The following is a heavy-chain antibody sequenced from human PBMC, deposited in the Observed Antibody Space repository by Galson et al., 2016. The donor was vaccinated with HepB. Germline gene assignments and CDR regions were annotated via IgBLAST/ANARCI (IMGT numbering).Heavy chain of an antibody. Sequence: SLRLSCAASGFRFSDYSMNWVRQAPGKGLEWISYIDNDGGAIYYADSVEGRFAISRDNARDSLYLHMNSLSAEDTAVYYCARAFLLGSWGQGTLVTVSS. CDR2: IDNDGGAI. J-gene: IGHJ5*02. CDR1: GFRFSDYS. D-gene: IGHD2/OR15-2a*01. V-gene: IGHV3-48*01. CDR3: ARAFLLGS.